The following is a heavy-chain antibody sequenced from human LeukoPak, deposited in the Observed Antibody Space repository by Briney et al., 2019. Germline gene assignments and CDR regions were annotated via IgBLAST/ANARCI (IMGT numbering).Heavy chain of an antibody. D-gene: IGHD2-15*01. J-gene: IGHJ5*02. CDR2: IYSSGST. CDR1: GGSISSYY. Sequence: SETLSLTCSVSGGSISSYYWSRIRQPAGKGLEWIGRIYSSGSTNHNPSLKSRVTMSVDTSKNQFSLKLNSVTAADTAVYYCARDPSHSRGFFDNWGQGILVTVSS. V-gene: IGHV4-4*07. CDR3: ARDPSHSRGFFDN.